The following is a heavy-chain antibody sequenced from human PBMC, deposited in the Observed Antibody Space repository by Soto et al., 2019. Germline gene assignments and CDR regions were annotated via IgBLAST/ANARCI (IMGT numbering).Heavy chain of an antibody. Sequence: QVQLVQSGAEVKKPGASVKVSCKASGYTFTNYGISWVRQAPGQGLEWMGWISAYNGNTKYAETLQGRVSMTTDTSTSTAYMELRSLRSDDTAVYYCARGGSSWSAEFYQYWGQGTLVIVSS. J-gene: IGHJ1*01. CDR1: GYTFTNYG. D-gene: IGHD6-13*01. V-gene: IGHV1-18*01. CDR2: ISAYNGNT. CDR3: ARGGSSWSAEFYQY.